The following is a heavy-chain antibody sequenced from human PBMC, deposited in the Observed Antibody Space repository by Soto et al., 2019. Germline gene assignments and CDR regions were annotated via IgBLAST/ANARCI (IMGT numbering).Heavy chain of an antibody. V-gene: IGHV1-69*05. J-gene: IGHJ6*02. Sequence: ASVKVSCKASGGTFSSYAISWVRQAPGQGLEWMGGIIPIFGTANYAQKFQGRVTMTRDTSTSTAYMELSSLRSEDTAVYYCAREGLSILRFLEWLPRGYYYGMDVWGQGTTVTVSS. CDR2: IIPIFGTA. D-gene: IGHD3-3*01. CDR1: GGTFSSYA. CDR3: AREGLSILRFLEWLPRGYYYGMDV.